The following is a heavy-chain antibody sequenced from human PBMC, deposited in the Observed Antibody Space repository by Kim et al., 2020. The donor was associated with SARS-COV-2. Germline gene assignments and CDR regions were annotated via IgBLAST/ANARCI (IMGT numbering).Heavy chain of an antibody. V-gene: IGHV3-15*01. J-gene: IGHJ5*02. CDR1: GFTFSDAW. D-gene: IGHD3-10*01. CDR3: VRDALRRWPLNL. Sequence: GGSLRLSCSTSGFTFSDAWMGWVRQAPGKGLEWVGRIKSKSEGATRDYAAPVKDRFTISRDDSVKILYLQMNSLKTEDTAVYYCVRDALRRWPLNLWGQGTLVTVST. CDR2: IKSKSEGATR.